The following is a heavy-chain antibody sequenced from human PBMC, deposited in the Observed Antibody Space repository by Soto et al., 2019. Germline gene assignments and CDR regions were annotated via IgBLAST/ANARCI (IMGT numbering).Heavy chain of an antibody. V-gene: IGHV4-30-2*01. CDR1: GGSVNSGGYS. CDR2: ISPSGSP. D-gene: IGHD2-8*01. CDR3: TRGVLA. Sequence: PSETLSLTCSVSGGSVNSGGYSWSWIRQPPGKGLEWIGFISPSGSPAYNPSLKSRVTISVDRSNDQISLEISSVTAADTAVYYCTRGVLAWGPGTLVTV. J-gene: IGHJ5*02.